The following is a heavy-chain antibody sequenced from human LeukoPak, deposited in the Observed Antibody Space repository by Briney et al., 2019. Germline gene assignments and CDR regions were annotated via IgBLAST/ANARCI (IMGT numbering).Heavy chain of an antibody. Sequence: ASVKVSCKASGYTFTSYYMHWVRQAPGQGLEWMGIINPSGGSTSYAQKFQGRVTMTRDTSTSTVYMELSSLRSEDTAVYYCARDGYPGIPNYYFDNWGQGTLVTVSS. J-gene: IGHJ4*02. V-gene: IGHV1-46*01. CDR3: ARDGYPGIPNYYFDN. CDR1: GYTFTSYY. D-gene: IGHD5-12*01. CDR2: INPSGGST.